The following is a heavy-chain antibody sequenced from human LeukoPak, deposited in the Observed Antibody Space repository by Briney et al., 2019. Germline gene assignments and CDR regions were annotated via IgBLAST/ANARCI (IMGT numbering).Heavy chain of an antibody. CDR2: ISYDGSGK. J-gene: IGHJ4*02. CDR1: GFIFRNYA. Sequence: PGGSLRLSCAASGFIFRNYAMHWVRQAPGKGLEWVAVISYDGSGKYYADSVKGRFTISRDNSKKTLYLEMNSPRAEDTAMYYCARNDYGTFYFDYWGQGALVPVSS. D-gene: IGHD5-12*01. CDR3: ARNDYGTFYFDY. V-gene: IGHV3-30-3*01.